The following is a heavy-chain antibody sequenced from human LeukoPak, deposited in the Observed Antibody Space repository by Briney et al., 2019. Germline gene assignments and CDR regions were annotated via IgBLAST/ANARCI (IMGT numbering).Heavy chain of an antibody. J-gene: IGHJ4*02. V-gene: IGHV3-66*01. Sequence: GSLRLSCAASGFTVSRNYMSWVRQAPGKGLEWVSVIYSGGSTYYADSVKGRFTISRDNSKNTLYLQMNSLRAEDTAVYYCARDRYGANSPFDYWGQGTLVTVSS. CDR2: IYSGGST. CDR1: GFTVSRNY. D-gene: IGHD4-23*01. CDR3: ARDRYGANSPFDY.